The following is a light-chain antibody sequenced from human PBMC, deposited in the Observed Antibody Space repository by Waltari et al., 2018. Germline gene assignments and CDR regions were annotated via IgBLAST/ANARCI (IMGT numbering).Light chain of an antibody. J-gene: IGLJ1*01. Sequence: QSALTQPASVSGSPGQSINISCTGTIRDVGGYKYVSWYQQHSGDVPRLLIYDVVKRPSGVSSRFSGSKSDNTARLTISGLQAADEAHYYCSSFTSSSSFVFGSGTKVTV. CDR3: SSFTSSSSFV. CDR2: DVV. V-gene: IGLV2-14*03. CDR1: IRDVGGYKY.